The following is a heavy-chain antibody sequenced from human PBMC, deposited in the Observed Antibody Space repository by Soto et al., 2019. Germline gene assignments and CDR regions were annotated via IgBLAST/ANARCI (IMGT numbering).Heavy chain of an antibody. D-gene: IGHD3-16*01. Sequence: QAHLEQSGAEVKRPGASVRVSCKASGYTFRDFDINWLRQASGQGPEWLGWMNAKSGDTFFAQRFQGKFNMTWDTSLSTAYMEVGSLTSDDTAMYYCARGNPFNYAGFDVWGQGTTVAVSS. CDR3: ARGNPFNYAGFDV. J-gene: IGHJ6*02. V-gene: IGHV1-8*01. CDR2: MNAKSGDT. CDR1: GYTFRDFD.